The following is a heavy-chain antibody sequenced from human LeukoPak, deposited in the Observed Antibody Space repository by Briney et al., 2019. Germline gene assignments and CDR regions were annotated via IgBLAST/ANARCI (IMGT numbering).Heavy chain of an antibody. CDR3: ARDREALEY. CDR1: GGSISSYY. J-gene: IGHJ4*02. Sequence: SETLSLTCTVSGGSISSYYWSWIRQPPGKGLEWIGYIYYSGSTNYNPSLKSRVTISVDTSKNQFSLKLSSVTAEDTAVYYCARDREALEYWGQGTLVTVSS. V-gene: IGHV4-59*01. CDR2: IYYSGST.